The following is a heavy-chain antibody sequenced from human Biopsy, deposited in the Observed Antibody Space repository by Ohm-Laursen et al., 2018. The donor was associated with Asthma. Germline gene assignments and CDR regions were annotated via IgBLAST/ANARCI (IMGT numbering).Heavy chain of an antibody. CDR2: INAGNGNT. V-gene: IGHV1-3*01. Sequence: ASVKVSCKASGYTFINYAIHWVRQAPGHSLEWMGWINAGNGNTKYSEKFQGRVTITRDTSASTAYMDLSSLQSEDTAVYYCARTYYDFLTGQVNDALAMWGQGTVVTVSS. CDR1: GYTFINYA. CDR3: ARTYYDFLTGQVNDALAM. D-gene: IGHD3-9*01. J-gene: IGHJ3*02.